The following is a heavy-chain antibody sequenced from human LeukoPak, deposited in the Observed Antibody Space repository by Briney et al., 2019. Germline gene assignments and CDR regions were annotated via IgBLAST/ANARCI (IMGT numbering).Heavy chain of an antibody. CDR1: GFTFSDFY. V-gene: IGHV3-11*04. CDR3: AREGLTAAQSAYYYYYYYMDV. D-gene: IGHD2-2*01. Sequence: PGGSLRLSCAASGFTFSDFYMTWIRQAPGKGLEWISYITSAGSTYYAGSVKGRFTISRDNAKTSLFLQMNNLRAEDTAIYYCAREGLTAAQSAYYYYYYYMDVWGKGTTVTISS. CDR2: ITSAGST. J-gene: IGHJ6*03.